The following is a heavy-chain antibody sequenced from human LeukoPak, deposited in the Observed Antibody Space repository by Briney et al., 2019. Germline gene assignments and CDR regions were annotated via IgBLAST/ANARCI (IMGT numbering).Heavy chain of an antibody. J-gene: IGHJ4*02. CDR3: TKDVTAGGLDY. D-gene: IGHD6-13*01. CDR1: GVTLKDHA. V-gene: IGHV3-9*01. CDR2: IYWNGGGE. Sequence: PGRSLRLPCTASGVTLKDHAMHWLRQAPGRGLEWVSGIYWNGGGEGYADSVKGRFTISRDNAKNSLYLQMNSLRPEDTALYYCTKDVTAGGLDYWGQGTLVTVSS.